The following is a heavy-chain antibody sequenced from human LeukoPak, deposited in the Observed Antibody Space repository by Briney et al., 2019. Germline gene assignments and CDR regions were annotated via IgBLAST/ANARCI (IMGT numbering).Heavy chain of an antibody. Sequence: GASVKVSCKASGYTFTSYGISWVRQAPGQGLEWMGWISAYTGGTNYAQKFQGRVTMTSDTSISTAYMELSSLKSDDTAMYYCARAPIPPRLDFWGQGTLVTVSS. V-gene: IGHV1-18*01. CDR3: ARAPIPPRLDF. J-gene: IGHJ4*02. CDR1: GYTFTSYG. CDR2: ISAYTGGT.